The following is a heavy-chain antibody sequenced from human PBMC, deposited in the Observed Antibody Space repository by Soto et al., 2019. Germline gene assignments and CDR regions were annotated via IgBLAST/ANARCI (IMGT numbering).Heavy chain of an antibody. J-gene: IGHJ6*03. V-gene: IGHV3-48*01. CDR3: AGVPNDILTGYRYYYYYYMDV. Sequence: GGSLRLSCAASKFSFSSYSMNWVRQAPGKGLEWVSYISSAGDTIYYADSVKGRFTISRDNARNSLYLQMNSLRAEDTAVYFCAGVPNDILTGYRYYYYYYMDVWGKGTTVTVSS. CDR1: KFSFSSYS. D-gene: IGHD3-9*01. CDR2: ISSAGDTI.